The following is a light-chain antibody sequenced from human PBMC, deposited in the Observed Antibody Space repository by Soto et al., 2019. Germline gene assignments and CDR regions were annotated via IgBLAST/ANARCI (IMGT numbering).Light chain of an antibody. Sequence: DIQMTQSPSSLSASVGDSVTITCRASQSISHFLNWYQQKPGKAPKLLIYAASTLESGVPSGFSGSASGTDFTLTISSLLPEDFATYYCQQSYNNPRTFGQGTILEIK. CDR3: QQSYNNPRT. CDR1: QSISHF. J-gene: IGKJ2*01. CDR2: AAS. V-gene: IGKV1-39*01.